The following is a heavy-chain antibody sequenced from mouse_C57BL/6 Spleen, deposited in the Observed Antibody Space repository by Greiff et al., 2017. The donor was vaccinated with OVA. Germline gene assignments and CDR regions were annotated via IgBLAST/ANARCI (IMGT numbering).Heavy chain of an antibody. CDR1: GYTFTSYG. CDR3: AREALFTRDYAMDY. D-gene: IGHD6-5*01. CDR2: IYPRSGNT. J-gene: IGHJ4*01. V-gene: IGHV1-81*01. Sequence: VQLVESGAELARPGASVKLSCKASGYTFTSYGISWVKQRTGQGLEWIGEIYPRSGNTYYNEKFKGKATLTADKSSSTAYMELRSLTSEDSAVYFCAREALFTRDYAMDYWGQGTSVTVSS.